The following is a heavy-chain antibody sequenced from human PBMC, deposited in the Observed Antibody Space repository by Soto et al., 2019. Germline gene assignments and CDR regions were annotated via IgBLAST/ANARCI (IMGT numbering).Heavy chain of an antibody. Sequence: QVQLVQSGAEVKKPGASVKVSCKASGYTFTSYGISWVRQAPGQGLEWMGWISAYNGNTNYAQKLQGRVTMTTDTSTSTAYMELRSLRSDDTAVYYCARDFDILTDYYYYGMDVWGLGTTVTVSS. CDR2: ISAYNGNT. J-gene: IGHJ6*02. D-gene: IGHD3-9*01. V-gene: IGHV1-18*01. CDR1: GYTFTSYG. CDR3: ARDFDILTDYYYYGMDV.